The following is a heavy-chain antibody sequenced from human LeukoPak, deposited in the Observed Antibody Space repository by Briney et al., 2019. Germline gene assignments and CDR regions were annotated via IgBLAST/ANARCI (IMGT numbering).Heavy chain of an antibody. CDR3: ARGPAHYYDSSGPTPLGYYGMDV. CDR1: GYTFTGYY. CDR2: IIPIFGTA. V-gene: IGHV1-69*13. J-gene: IGHJ6*02. D-gene: IGHD3-22*01. Sequence: GASVKVSCKASGYTFTGYYMHWVRQAPGQGLEWMGGIIPIFGTANYAQKFQGRVTITADESTSTAYMELSSLRSEDMAVYYCARGPAHYYDSSGPTPLGYYGMDVWGQGTTVTVSS.